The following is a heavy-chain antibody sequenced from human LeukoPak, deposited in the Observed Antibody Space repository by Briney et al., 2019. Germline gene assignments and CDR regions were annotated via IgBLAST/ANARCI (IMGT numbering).Heavy chain of an antibody. Sequence: EASVKVSCKASGGTFSSYAISWVRQAPGQGLEWMGGIIPIFGTANYAQKFQGRVTITADKSTSTAYMELSSLRSEDTAVYYCARYTLGYCSGGSCQGHWFDPWGQGTLVTVSS. CDR2: IIPIFGTA. CDR1: GGTFSSYA. V-gene: IGHV1-69*06. CDR3: ARYTLGYCSGGSCQGHWFDP. J-gene: IGHJ5*02. D-gene: IGHD2-15*01.